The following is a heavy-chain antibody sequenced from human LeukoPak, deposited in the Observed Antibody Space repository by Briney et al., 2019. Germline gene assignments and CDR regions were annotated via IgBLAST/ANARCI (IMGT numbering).Heavy chain of an antibody. CDR1: GGSIISYY. V-gene: IGHV4-59*12. J-gene: IGHJ4*02. D-gene: IGHD6-13*01. CDR2: IYYSGRT. Sequence: PSETLSLTCTVSGGSIISYYWSWVRQPPGRRLEWIGYIYYSGRTNYNPSLKSRVTMSVDTSKNQFSLKLSSVTAADTAMYYCVRGRGRAATEDFWGQGTLVTVSS. CDR3: VRGRGRAATEDF.